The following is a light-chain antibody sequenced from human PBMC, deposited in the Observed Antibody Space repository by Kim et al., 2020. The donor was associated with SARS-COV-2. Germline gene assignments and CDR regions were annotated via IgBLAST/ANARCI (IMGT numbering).Light chain of an antibody. CDR2: AAS. CDR1: QSISSY. Sequence: DILMTQSPSTLSVSVGDRVTLSCRASQSISSYLAWYQHKPGQAPRLLICAASTVHTGIPSRFSGSGSGTEFTLTISSLQSEDFAVYYCQMYNNWPWTFGQGTKVDIK. J-gene: IGKJ1*01. V-gene: IGKV3-15*01. CDR3: QMYNNWPWT.